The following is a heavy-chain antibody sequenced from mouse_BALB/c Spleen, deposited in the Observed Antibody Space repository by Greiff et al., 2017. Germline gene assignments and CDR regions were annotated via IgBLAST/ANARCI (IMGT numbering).Heavy chain of an antibody. D-gene: IGHD1-1*01. V-gene: IGHV1S81*02. Sequence: QVQLQQPGAELVKPGATVKLSCKASGYTFTSYWMHWVKQRPGQGLEWIGEINPSSGRTNYTDKFKSKATLTVDKLSSTAYMQLSSLTSEESAVYYYARGYYGTAYWGQGTTLTASS. CDR1: GYTFTSYW. CDR3: ARGYYGTAY. J-gene: IGHJ2*01. CDR2: INPSSGRT.